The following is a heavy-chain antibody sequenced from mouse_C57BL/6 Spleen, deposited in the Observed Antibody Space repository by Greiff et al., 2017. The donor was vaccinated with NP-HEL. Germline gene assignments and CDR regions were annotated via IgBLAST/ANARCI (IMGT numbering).Heavy chain of an antibody. CDR3: ARGSVYYDYDGIYFDY. V-gene: IGHV1-55*01. Sequence: VQLQQPGAELVKPGASVKMSCKASGYTFTSYWITWVKQRPGQGLEWIGDIYPGSGSTNYNEKFKSKATLTVDTSSSTAYMQLSSLTSEDSAVYYCARGSVYYDYDGIYFDYWGQGTTLTVSS. CDR1: GYTFTSYW. CDR2: IYPGSGST. D-gene: IGHD2-4*01. J-gene: IGHJ2*01.